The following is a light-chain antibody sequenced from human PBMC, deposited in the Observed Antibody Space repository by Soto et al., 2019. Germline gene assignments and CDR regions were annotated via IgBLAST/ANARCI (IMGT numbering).Light chain of an antibody. CDR3: QQSATTPWT. V-gene: IGKV1-39*01. Sequence: ESQMTRSPRSLSESVGDRVTITCRASLRIGTYLNWFQQKPGKAPKILIYAASSLHSGVPSRFSGSGSGTDFSLTISSLQPEDFATYYCQQSATTPWTFGQGTKVDI. CDR1: LRIGTY. J-gene: IGKJ1*01. CDR2: AAS.